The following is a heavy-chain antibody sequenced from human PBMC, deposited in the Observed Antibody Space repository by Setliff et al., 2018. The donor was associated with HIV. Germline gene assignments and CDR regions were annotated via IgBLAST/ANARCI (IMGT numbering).Heavy chain of an antibody. J-gene: IGHJ4*01. Sequence: SGPRGEPPQTLTLTCTFSGFSLASSGVGVAWVRQPPGEGLEWLALIYWDDDVRYNPPLKSRLSISKDNSKNQVVLAMSNMDPVDTATYFCAHFTHFRDVYFDSWGPGILVTVSS. V-gene: IGHV2-5*02. D-gene: IGHD2-21*01. CDR2: IYWDDDV. CDR3: AHFTHFRDVYFDS. CDR1: GFSLASSGVG.